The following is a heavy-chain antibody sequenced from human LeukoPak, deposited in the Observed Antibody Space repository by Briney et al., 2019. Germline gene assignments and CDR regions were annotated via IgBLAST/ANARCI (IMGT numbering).Heavy chain of an antibody. CDR1: GFTFSSYW. Sequence: PGGSLRLSCAASGFTFSSYWMHWVRQAPGKGLVWVSRINSDGSSTRYADSEKGRFTISRDNAKNTLYLQMNSLRAEDTAVYYCVRGVGGDSRFDPWGRGTLVTVSS. CDR2: INSDGSST. J-gene: IGHJ5*02. CDR3: VRGVGGDSRFDP. D-gene: IGHD1-26*01. V-gene: IGHV3-74*01.